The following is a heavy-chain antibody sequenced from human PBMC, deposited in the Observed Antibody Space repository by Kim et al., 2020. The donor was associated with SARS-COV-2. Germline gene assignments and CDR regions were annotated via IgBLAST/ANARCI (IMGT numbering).Heavy chain of an antibody. Sequence: SETLSLTCTVSGGSISSYYWSWIRQPPGKGLEWIGYIYYSWSTNYNPSLNSRVTISVDTSKNQFSLKLSSVTAADTAVYYCARGGDVAIFGVVIAIPFAFDIWGQGTMVTVSS. CDR2: IYYSWST. CDR3: ARGGDVAIFGVVIAIPFAFDI. V-gene: IGHV4-59*13. J-gene: IGHJ3*02. D-gene: IGHD3-3*01. CDR1: GGSISSYY.